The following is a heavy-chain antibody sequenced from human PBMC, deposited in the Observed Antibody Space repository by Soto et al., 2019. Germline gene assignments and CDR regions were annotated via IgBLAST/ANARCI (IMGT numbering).Heavy chain of an antibody. J-gene: IGHJ4*02. CDR3: ARSMFYSDGSNYSPFDY. Sequence: SETLSLTCTLSVGSVSSGNYYCSWIRQPPGKGLEWIGYFYYTGSINYNPSLKSRVTISIDASKNQFSLRLSSVTAADTAVYYCARSMFYSDGSNYSPFDYWGQGTLVTVSS. CDR1: VGSVSSGNYY. V-gene: IGHV4-61*01. D-gene: IGHD3-22*01. CDR2: FYYTGSI.